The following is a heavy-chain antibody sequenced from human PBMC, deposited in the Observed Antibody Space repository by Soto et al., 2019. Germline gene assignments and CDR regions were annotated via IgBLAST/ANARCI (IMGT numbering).Heavy chain of an antibody. Sequence: PSETLSLTCTVSGGSISRGGYYWSWIRQHPGKGLEWIGYIYYSGSAYYNPSLKSRVTISVDTSKNQFSLKLSSVTAADTAVYYCARDPIQEGELLLGGMDVWGQGTTVTGSS. D-gene: IGHD1-26*01. V-gene: IGHV4-31*03. CDR2: IYYSGSA. J-gene: IGHJ6*02. CDR1: GGSISRGGYY. CDR3: ARDPIQEGELLLGGMDV.